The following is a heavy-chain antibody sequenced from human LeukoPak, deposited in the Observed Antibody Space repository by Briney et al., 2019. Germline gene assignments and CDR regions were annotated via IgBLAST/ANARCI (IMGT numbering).Heavy chain of an antibody. CDR2: ISGSGGST. D-gene: IGHD5-18*01. J-gene: IGHJ4*02. CDR1: GFTFSNYA. Sequence: PGGSLRLSCAASGFTFSNYAMSWVRQAPGKGLEWVSAISGSGGSTYYADSVKGRFTISRDNSKNTLYLQMNSLRAEDTAVYYCAKVDWIQLWPYFDYWGQGTLVTVSS. CDR3: AKVDWIQLWPYFDY. V-gene: IGHV3-23*01.